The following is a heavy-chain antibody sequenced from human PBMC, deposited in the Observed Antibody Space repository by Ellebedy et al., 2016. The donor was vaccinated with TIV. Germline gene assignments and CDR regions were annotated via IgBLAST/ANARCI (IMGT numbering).Heavy chain of an antibody. CDR2: INQGGSVK. V-gene: IGHV3-7*01. Sequence: GESLKISCVASGFSFRSYWMSWVRQAPGKGLEWVANINQGGSVKYYVESVKGRFTLSRDNAKNSLYLQMNSLRAEDTAVYYCATDGSYGDYRSPTHAFVFWGQGTMVSVAS. D-gene: IGHD4-17*01. J-gene: IGHJ3*01. CDR3: ATDGSYGDYRSPTHAFVF. CDR1: GFSFRSYW.